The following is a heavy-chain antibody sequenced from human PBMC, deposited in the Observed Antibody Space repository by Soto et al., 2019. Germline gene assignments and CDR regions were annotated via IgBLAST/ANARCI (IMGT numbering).Heavy chain of an antibody. Sequence: GGSLRLSCAASGFTFSSYSMNWVRQAPGKGLEWVSYISSSSSTIYYADSVKGRFTISRDNAKNSLYLQMNSLRAEDTAVYYCARSKTITMVRGGPFDPWGQGTLVTVSS. J-gene: IGHJ5*02. CDR1: GFTFSSYS. D-gene: IGHD3-10*01. CDR3: ARSKTITMVRGGPFDP. V-gene: IGHV3-48*01. CDR2: ISSSSSTI.